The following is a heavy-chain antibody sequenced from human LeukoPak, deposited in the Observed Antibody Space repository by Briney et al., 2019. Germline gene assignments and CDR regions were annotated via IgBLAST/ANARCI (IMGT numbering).Heavy chain of an antibody. CDR3: ATGAYYDSSGYYYGGDY. V-gene: IGHV1-24*01. Sequence: GASVKVSCKVSGYTLTELSMRWVRQAPGKGLEWMGGFDPEDGETIYAQKFQGRVTMTEDTSTDTAYMELSSLRSEDTAVYYCATGAYYDSSGYYYGGDYWGQGTLVTVSS. D-gene: IGHD3-22*01. CDR2: FDPEDGET. J-gene: IGHJ4*02. CDR1: GYTLTELS.